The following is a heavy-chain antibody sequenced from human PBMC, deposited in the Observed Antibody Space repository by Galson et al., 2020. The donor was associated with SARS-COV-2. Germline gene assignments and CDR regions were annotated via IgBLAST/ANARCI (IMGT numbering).Heavy chain of an antibody. CDR3: EREHFDYGSGSGNYGMDV. J-gene: IGHJ6*02. CDR2: PRASGFAS. V-gene: IGHV3-23*01. CDR1: GFTFSTYA. D-gene: IGHD3-10*01. Sequence: GGSLRLSCAASGFTFSTYAMNWVRQAPGKGLEWVSRPRASGFASYYADAVEGRFTLTRDNSKDTLYLQMDSRRAEDTDVYYCEREHFDYGSGSGNYGMDVGGQGTTVIVS.